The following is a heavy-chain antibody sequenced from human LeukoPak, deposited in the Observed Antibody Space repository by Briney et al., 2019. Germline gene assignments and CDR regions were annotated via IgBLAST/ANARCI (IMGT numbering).Heavy chain of an antibody. Sequence: GGSLRLSCAASGFTFSSYAMHWVRQAPGKGLEWVAVISYDGSNKYYADSVKGRFTISRDNSKNTLYLQMNSLRAEDTAVYYCARDLPGSSSFDYWGQGTLVTVSS. CDR3: ARDLPGSSSFDY. V-gene: IGHV3-30-3*01. D-gene: IGHD2-15*01. J-gene: IGHJ4*02. CDR2: ISYDGSNK. CDR1: GFTFSSYA.